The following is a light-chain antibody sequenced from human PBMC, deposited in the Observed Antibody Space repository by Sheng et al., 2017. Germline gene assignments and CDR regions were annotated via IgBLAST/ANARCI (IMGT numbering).Light chain of an antibody. CDR1: QDISNY. V-gene: IGKV1-NL1*01. CDR2: AAS. Sequence: DIQMTQSPSSLSASVGDRVTITCQASQDISNYLNWYQQKPGKAPKLLLYAASRLDSGVPSRFSGSGSGTDYSLTISSLQPEDFATYYCQQYYSPHWTFGQGTRVDIK. J-gene: IGKJ1*01. CDR3: QQYYSPHWT.